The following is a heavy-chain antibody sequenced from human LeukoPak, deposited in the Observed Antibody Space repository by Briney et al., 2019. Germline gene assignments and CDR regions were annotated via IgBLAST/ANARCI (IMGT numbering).Heavy chain of an antibody. J-gene: IGHJ6*03. CDR1: GYTFTGYY. CDR3: ARAVWTLDYYYYYMDV. CDR2: INPNSGGT. D-gene: IGHD1-1*01. Sequence: ASVKVSCKASGYTFTGYYMHWVRQAPGQGLEWIGWINPNSGGTNYAQKFQGRVTMTRDTSISTAYMELSRLRSDDTAVYYCARAVWTLDYYYYYMDVWGKGTTVTISS. V-gene: IGHV1-2*02.